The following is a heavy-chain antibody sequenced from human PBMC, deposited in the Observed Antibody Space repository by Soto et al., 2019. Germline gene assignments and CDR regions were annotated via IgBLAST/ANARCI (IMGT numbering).Heavy chain of an antibody. CDR1: GFTFSSYA. V-gene: IGHV3-30-3*01. J-gene: IGHJ6*02. D-gene: IGHD1-7*01. CDR2: ISYDGSNK. CDR3: ARDQGGTTLYYHGMDV. Sequence: ESGGGVVQPGRSLRLSCAASGFTFSSYAMHWVRQAPGQGLEWVALISYDGSNKYYADSVKGRFTISRDNSMNTLYLQMNSLRPEDTAVYHCARDQGGTTLYYHGMDVWGQGTTVTVSS.